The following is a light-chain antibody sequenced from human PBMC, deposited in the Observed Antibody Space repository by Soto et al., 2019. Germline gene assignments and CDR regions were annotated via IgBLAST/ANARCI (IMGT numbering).Light chain of an antibody. Sequence: EIVLTQSPGTLSLSPGERATLSCRASQSVSSSYLAWYQQKPGQAPRLLIYGASSRATGIPDRFTGSGSGTEFTLTISNLQSEDIAVYYCQQFNNWPLSFGQGTKVEIK. CDR1: QSVSSSY. CDR2: GAS. V-gene: IGKV3-20*01. CDR3: QQFNNWPLS. J-gene: IGKJ1*01.